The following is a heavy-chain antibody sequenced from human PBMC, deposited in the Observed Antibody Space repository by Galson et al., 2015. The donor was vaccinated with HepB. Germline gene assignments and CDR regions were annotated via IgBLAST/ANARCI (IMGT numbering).Heavy chain of an antibody. V-gene: IGHV3-23*01. CDR2: IGGSGVDT. J-gene: IGHJ4*02. Sequence: SLRLSCAASGFTFVSYAMSWVRQAPGKGLEWVSAIGGSGVDTYYADSVKGRFTISRDNSKNTLYVQLSSLRVEDTALYYCAKDKVGYSSGLYENWGQGVLVTVSS. CDR1: GFTFVSYA. D-gene: IGHD6-19*01. CDR3: AKDKVGYSSGLYEN.